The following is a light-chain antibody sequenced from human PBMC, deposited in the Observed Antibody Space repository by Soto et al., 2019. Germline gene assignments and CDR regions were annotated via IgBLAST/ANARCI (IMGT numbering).Light chain of an antibody. Sequence: EFFLTQSPSTLSLSPGEIATLSWTASQTVRNNYLAWYQQKPGQAPRLLIYDASSRATGISDRFSGSGSGTDFTLTISRLEPEDFAVYYCQQYGSSGTFGQGTKV. CDR1: QTVRNNY. V-gene: IGKV3-20*01. CDR2: DAS. J-gene: IGKJ1*01. CDR3: QQYGSSGT.